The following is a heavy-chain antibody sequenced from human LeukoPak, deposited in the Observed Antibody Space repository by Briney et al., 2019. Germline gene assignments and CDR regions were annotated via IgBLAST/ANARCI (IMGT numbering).Heavy chain of an antibody. CDR2: ISGSGGST. J-gene: IGHJ5*02. Sequence: GGSLRLSCAASGFTFSSYAMSWVRQAPGKGLEWVSAISGSGGSTYYADSVRGRFTISRDNSKNTLYLQMNSLRAEDTAVYYCAKASGFDNWFDPWGQGTLVTVSS. CDR3: AKASGFDNWFDP. CDR1: GFTFSSYA. V-gene: IGHV3-23*01. D-gene: IGHD3-10*01.